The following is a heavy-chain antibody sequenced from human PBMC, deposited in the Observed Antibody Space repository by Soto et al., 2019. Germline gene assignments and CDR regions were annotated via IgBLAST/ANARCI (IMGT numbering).Heavy chain of an antibody. CDR1: GSTFGNYA. V-gene: IGHV3-64*01. CDR3: ARGFGESGLDY. D-gene: IGHD5-12*01. J-gene: IGHJ4*02. CDR2: ISTNGGAT. Sequence: GGSLRLSCAASGSTFGNYAMHWVRQAPGKGLQFVSTISTNGGATFYANSVKGRFTISRDNSKNMLYLQMDSLRHDDMAVYYCARGFGESGLDYWGQGTLVTVSS.